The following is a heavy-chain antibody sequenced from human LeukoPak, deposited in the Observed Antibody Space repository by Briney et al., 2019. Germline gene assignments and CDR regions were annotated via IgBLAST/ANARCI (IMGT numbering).Heavy chain of an antibody. D-gene: IGHD2-2*01. V-gene: IGHV4-34*01. Sequence: SETLSLTCAVYGGSFSGYYWSWIRQPPGKGLEWIGEINHSGSTNYNPSLKSRVTISVDTSKNQFSLKLSSVTAADTAVYYCARGPKVYRSSTSCPPWFDPWGQGTLVTVSS. CDR3: ARGPKVYRSSTSCPPWFDP. J-gene: IGHJ5*02. CDR1: GGSFSGYY. CDR2: INHSGST.